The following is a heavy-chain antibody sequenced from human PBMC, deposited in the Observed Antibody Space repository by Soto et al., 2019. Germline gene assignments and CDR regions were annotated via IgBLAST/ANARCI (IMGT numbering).Heavy chain of an antibody. CDR1: GGSISSSNW. J-gene: IGHJ5*02. V-gene: IGHV4-4*02. Sequence: SETLSLTCAVSGGSISSSNWWSWVRQPPGKGLEWIGEIYHSGSTNYNPSLKSRVTTSLDRSKNQFSLNLSSVTAADTAVYYCARVWFGESSWFDPWGQGTRVTVSS. D-gene: IGHD3-10*01. CDR2: IYHSGST. CDR3: ARVWFGESSWFDP.